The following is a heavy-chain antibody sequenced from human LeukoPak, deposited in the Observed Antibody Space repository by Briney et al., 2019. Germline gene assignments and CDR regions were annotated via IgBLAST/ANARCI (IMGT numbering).Heavy chain of an antibody. J-gene: IGHJ4*02. D-gene: IGHD3-22*01. CDR1: GYTFTGYY. Sequence: ASVKVSCKASGYTFTGYYMHWVRQAPGQGLEWMGWINPNSGGTNYAQKFQGRVTMTRDTSISTAYMELSGLRSDDTAVYYCAGGMTYYDSSGYFYWGQGTLVTVSS. V-gene: IGHV1-2*02. CDR3: AGGMTYYDSSGYFY. CDR2: INPNSGGT.